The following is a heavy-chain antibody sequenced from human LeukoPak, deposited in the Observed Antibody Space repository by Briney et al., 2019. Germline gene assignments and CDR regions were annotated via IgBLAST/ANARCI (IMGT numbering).Heavy chain of an antibody. J-gene: IGHJ4*02. CDR2: ISGSGSDI. CDR3: ARGRPGYYFEH. V-gene: IGHV3-23*01. Sequence: GGSLRLSCAASGFNFSSYAMNWVRQAPGKGLDWVSAISGSGSDIYYADSVRGRFTISRDNSKNTLYLQMNSLRAEDTAVYYCARGRPGYYFEHWGQGTLVTVSS. D-gene: IGHD6-6*01. CDR1: GFNFSSYA.